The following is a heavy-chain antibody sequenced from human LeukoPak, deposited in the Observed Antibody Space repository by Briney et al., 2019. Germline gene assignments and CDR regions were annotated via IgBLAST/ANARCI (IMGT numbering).Heavy chain of an antibody. CDR1: GYTFTSYY. CDR2: INPSGCST. Sequence: ASVKVSCKASGYTFTSYYMHWVRQAPGQGLEWMGIINPSGCSTSYAQKFQGRVTMTRDTSTSTVYMELSSLRTEDTAVYYCARTTVTTSSIEYWGQGTLGTGSS. D-gene: IGHD4-17*01. J-gene: IGHJ4*02. V-gene: IGHV1-46*01. CDR3: ARTTVTTSSIEY.